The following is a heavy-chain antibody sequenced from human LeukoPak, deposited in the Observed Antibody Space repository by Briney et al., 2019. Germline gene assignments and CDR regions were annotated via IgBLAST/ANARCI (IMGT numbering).Heavy chain of an antibody. CDR1: GFTFSGHF. J-gene: IGHJ4*02. CDR2: ISVNGDKT. CDR3: TRVGYIDEGIDY. D-gene: IGHD5-24*01. Sequence: GGSLRLSCSASGFTFSGHFMHWVRQAPGKGLEYVSSISVNGDKTLYAESVKGRFTISRDNSKNTLYLQLSSLRLEGTAIYYCTRVGYIDEGIDYWGQGTLVTVSS. V-gene: IGHV3-64D*06.